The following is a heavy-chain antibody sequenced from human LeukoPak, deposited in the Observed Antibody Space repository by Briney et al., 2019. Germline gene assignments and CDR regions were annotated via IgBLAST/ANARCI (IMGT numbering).Heavy chain of an antibody. CDR3: ATLFSGWYFNY. CDR1: GGSISSYY. J-gene: IGHJ4*02. Sequence: PSETLSLTCTVSGGSISSYYWSWIRQPPGKGLEWIGYIYYSGSTNYNPSLKSRVTISVDTSKNQFSLKLRSVPAADTAVYYCATLFSGWYFNYWGQGTLVTVSS. V-gene: IGHV4-59*08. D-gene: IGHD6-19*01. CDR2: IYYSGST.